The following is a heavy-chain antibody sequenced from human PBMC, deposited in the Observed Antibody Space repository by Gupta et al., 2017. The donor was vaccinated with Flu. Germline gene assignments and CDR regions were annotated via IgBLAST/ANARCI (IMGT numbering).Heavy chain of an antibody. J-gene: IGHJ4*02. CDR2: IRSGDGST. V-gene: IGHV3-23*01. Sequence: YAMSWVRQAPGKGLEWVAVIRSGDGSTYYANSLKGRFTISRDDSKNTLYLQMSSLGAEDTAVYYCSTQNFDYWGQGTLVTVSS. CDR1: YA. CDR3: STQNFDY.